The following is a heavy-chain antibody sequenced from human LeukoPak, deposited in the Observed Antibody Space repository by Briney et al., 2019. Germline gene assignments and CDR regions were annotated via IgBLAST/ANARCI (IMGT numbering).Heavy chain of an antibody. CDR2: ISAYNGNT. Sequence: ASVKVSCKASGYTFTSYGISWVRQAPGQGLEWMGWISAYNGNTNYAQKLQGRVIMTRDTSTSTAYMELRSLRSDDTAVYYCARATRDGYKLARLPDDYWGQGTLVTVSS. CDR1: GYTFTSYG. CDR3: ARATRDGYKLARLPDDY. J-gene: IGHJ4*02. D-gene: IGHD5-24*01. V-gene: IGHV1-18*01.